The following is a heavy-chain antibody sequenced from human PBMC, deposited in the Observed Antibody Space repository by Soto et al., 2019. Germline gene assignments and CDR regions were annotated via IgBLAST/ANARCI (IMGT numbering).Heavy chain of an antibody. V-gene: IGHV3-30*18. D-gene: IGHD3-22*01. CDR3: AKGGSSGYYYDFDY. Sequence: PGGSLRLSCAASGFTFSSYGMHWVRQAPGKGLEWVAVISYDGSNKYYADSVKGRFTISRDNSKNTLYLQMNSLRAEDTAVYYCAKGGSSGYYYDFDYWGQGTLVTVSS. CDR1: GFTFSSYG. CDR2: ISYDGSNK. J-gene: IGHJ4*02.